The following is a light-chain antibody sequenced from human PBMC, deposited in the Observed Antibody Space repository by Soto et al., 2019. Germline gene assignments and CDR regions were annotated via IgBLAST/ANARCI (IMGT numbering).Light chain of an antibody. J-gene: IGLJ1*01. CDR2: EVS. Sequence: QSVLTQPASVSGSPGQSITISCTGTSSDVAVYNYVSWYQQHPGKAPKLMIYEVSNRPSGVSNRSSGSKSGNTASLTISGLQAEDEADYYCCSYTTGSTYVFGTGTKVTVL. V-gene: IGLV2-14*01. CDR1: SSDVAVYNY. CDR3: CSYTTGSTYV.